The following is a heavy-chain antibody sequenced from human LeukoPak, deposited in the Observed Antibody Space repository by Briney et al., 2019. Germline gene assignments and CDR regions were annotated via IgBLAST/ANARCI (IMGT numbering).Heavy chain of an antibody. Sequence: SETLSLTCTVSGGSISSYYWSWIRQPPGKGLEWIGYIYYSGSTNYNPSLKSRVTISVDTSKNQFSLKLSSVTAADTAVYYCARHGGWDDILTGRDAFDIWGQGTMVTVSS. CDR2: IYYSGST. D-gene: IGHD3-9*01. V-gene: IGHV4-59*08. CDR3: ARHGGWDDILTGRDAFDI. CDR1: GGSISSYY. J-gene: IGHJ3*02.